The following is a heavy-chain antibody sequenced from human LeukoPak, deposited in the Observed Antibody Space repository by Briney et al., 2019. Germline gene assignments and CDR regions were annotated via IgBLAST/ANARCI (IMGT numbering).Heavy chain of an antibody. CDR2: IYPGDSDT. D-gene: IGHD6-13*01. CDR3: ARHFSSIAAAGIPFDY. J-gene: IGHJ4*02. CDR1: GYSFTSYW. Sequence: GESLKISCKGSGYSFTSYWIGWVRQMLGKGLEWMGIIYPGDSDTRYSPSFQGQVTISADKSISTAYLQWSSLKASDTAMYHCARHFSSIAAAGIPFDYWGQGTLVTVSS. V-gene: IGHV5-51*01.